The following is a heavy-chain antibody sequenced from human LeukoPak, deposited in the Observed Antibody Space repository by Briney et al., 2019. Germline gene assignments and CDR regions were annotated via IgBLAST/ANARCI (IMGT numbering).Heavy chain of an antibody. CDR3: ARVPLEYYYYYMDV. CDR2: ISAYNGNT. CDR1: GYTFTSYG. J-gene: IGHJ6*03. V-gene: IGHV1-18*01. D-gene: IGHD5-24*01. Sequence: ASVKVSCKASGYTFTSYGISWVRQAPGQGLEWMGWISAYNGNTNYAQKLQGRVTMTRNTSISTAYMELSSLRSEDTAVYYCARVPLEYYYYYMDVWGKGTTVTISS.